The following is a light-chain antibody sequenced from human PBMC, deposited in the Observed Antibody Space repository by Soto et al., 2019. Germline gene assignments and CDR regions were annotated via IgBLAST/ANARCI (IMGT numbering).Light chain of an antibody. Sequence: EIVLTQSPGTLSLSPGERATLSCRASQSVSSIYLAWYQQKPGQAPRLLIYGASSRATGIPDRFSGSGSGTDFTLTISRLEAEDFAVYYCQQYGSSWTFGQGTKVEIK. V-gene: IGKV3-20*01. J-gene: IGKJ1*01. CDR3: QQYGSSWT. CDR1: QSVSSIY. CDR2: GAS.